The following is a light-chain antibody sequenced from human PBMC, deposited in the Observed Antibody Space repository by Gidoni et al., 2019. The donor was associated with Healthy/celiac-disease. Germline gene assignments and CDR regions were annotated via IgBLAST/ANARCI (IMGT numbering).Light chain of an antibody. Sequence: IQLTQPPSSLSASVGDRVTITCRASQGISSFLAWYQQKPGKAPKLLIYAASTLHSGVPSRFSGSGSGTDFTLTISSLQPEDFATYYCQQLNSYPLTFGGGTKVEIK. V-gene: IGKV1-9*01. J-gene: IGKJ4*01. CDR2: AAS. CDR3: QQLNSYPLT. CDR1: QGISSF.